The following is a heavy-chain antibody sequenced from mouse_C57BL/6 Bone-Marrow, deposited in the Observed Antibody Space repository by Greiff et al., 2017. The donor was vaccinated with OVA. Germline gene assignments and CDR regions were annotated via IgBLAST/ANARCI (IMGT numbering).Heavy chain of an antibody. V-gene: IGHV1-54*01. CDR1: GYAFTNYL. J-gene: IGHJ4*01. CDR3: ARSLTTVVALDAMDY. CDR2: INPGSGGT. Sequence: VQVVESGAELVRPGTSVKVSCKASGYAFTNYLIEWVKQRPGQGLEWIGVINPGSGGTNYNEKFKGKATLTADKSSSTAYMQLSSLTSEDSAVYFCARSLTTVVALDAMDYWGQGTSVTVSS. D-gene: IGHD1-1*01.